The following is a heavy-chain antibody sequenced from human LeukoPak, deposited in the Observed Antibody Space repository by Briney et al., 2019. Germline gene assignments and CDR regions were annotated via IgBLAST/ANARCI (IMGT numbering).Heavy chain of an antibody. D-gene: IGHD5-18*01. CDR2: ISSSSSYI. J-gene: IGHJ4*02. CDR1: GFTFSSYS. CDR3: ARDPTAMVTNLFDY. V-gene: IGHV3-21*01. Sequence: GGSLRLSCAASGFTFSSYSMNWVRQAPGKGLEWVSSISSSSSYIYYADSVKGRFTISRDNAKNSLYLQMNSLRAEDTAVYYCARDPTAMVTNLFDYWGQGTLVTVSS.